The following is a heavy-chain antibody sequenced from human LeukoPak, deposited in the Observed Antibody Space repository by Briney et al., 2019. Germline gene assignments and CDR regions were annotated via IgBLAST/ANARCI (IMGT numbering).Heavy chain of an antibody. J-gene: IGHJ5*02. CDR1: GYTFTGYY. CDR3: ARGVGNPGWFDP. CDR2: INPNSGVT. D-gene: IGHD4-23*01. V-gene: IGHV1-2*02. Sequence: ASVKVSCKASGYTFTGYYMHWGRQAPGQGLEWMGWINPNSGVTNSAQKFQGRVTMTRDTSISTAYMDLTSLRSDDTAVYYCARGVGNPGWFDPWGQGTLVTVSS.